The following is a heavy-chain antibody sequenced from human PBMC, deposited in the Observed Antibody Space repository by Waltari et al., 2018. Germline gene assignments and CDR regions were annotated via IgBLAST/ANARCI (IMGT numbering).Heavy chain of an antibody. V-gene: IGHV3-23*01. CDR3: VRNRGAIFGVPNYGSWDY. D-gene: IGHD3-3*01. J-gene: IGHJ4*02. CDR1: GFTFSSYA. CDR2: ISGSGGST. Sequence: EVQLLESGGGLVQPGGSLRLSCAASGFTFSSYAMSWVRQAPGKGLEWVSAISGSGGSTYYADSVKGRFTISRDNSKNTLYLQMNSLRSEDTAVYYCVRNRGAIFGVPNYGSWDYWGQGTLVTVSS.